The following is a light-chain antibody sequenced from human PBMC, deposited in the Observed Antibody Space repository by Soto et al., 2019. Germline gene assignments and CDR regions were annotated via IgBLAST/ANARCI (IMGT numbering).Light chain of an antibody. CDR2: GAS. Sequence: EIVLTQSPGTLSLSPGERATLSCRASQSVSSSYLAWYQQKPGQAPRLLIYGASSRATGIPDRFSGSGSGTGFTLIISRLEPEDFAVYYCQQYGRAPPITFGPGTKVDIK. CDR3: QQYGRAPPIT. J-gene: IGKJ3*01. V-gene: IGKV3-20*01. CDR1: QSVSSSY.